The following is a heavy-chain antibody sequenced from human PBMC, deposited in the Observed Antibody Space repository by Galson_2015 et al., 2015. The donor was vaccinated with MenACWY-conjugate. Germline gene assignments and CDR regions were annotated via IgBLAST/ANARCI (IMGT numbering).Heavy chain of an antibody. CDR2: INPGDSDT. Sequence: QSGAEVKKAGESLEISCKTSGYRFSNYWIAWVRQMPGKGLEWMGIINPGDSDTRYSPSLKGQVTISVDKSMSTAYLQWSSLKASDPAMYYCARHRAAGGGYYYGMDVWGQGTTVTVPS. CDR3: ARHRAAGGGYYYGMDV. J-gene: IGHJ6*02. CDR1: GYRFSNYW. D-gene: IGHD6-13*01. V-gene: IGHV5-51*01.